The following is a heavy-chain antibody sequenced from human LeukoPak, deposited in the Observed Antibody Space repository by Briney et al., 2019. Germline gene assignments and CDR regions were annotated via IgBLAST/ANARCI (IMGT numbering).Heavy chain of an antibody. CDR2: IIPIFGTA. Sequence: SVKVSCKASGGTLSSYAISWVRQAPGQGLEWMGGIIPIFGTANYAQKFQGRVTITADKSTSTAYMELSSLRSEDTAVYYCARGVVVTATPAEYFQHWGQGTLVTVSS. J-gene: IGHJ1*01. D-gene: IGHD2-21*02. CDR3: ARGVVVTATPAEYFQH. CDR1: GGTLSSYA. V-gene: IGHV1-69*06.